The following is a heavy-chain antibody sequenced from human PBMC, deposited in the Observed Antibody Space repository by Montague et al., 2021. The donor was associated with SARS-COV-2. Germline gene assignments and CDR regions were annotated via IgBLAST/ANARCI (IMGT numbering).Heavy chain of an antibody. J-gene: IGHJ4*02. D-gene: IGHD3-10*01. CDR3: ARDNGPIWFGESSLDY. V-gene: IGHV3-30*04. CDR2: ISYDGSNK. CDR1: GFTFSSYA. Sequence: SLRLSCAAPGFTFSSYAMHRVRQAPGKGLEWVAVISYDGSNKYYADSVKGRFTISRDNSKNTLYLQMNSLRAEDTAVYYCARDNGPIWFGESSLDYWGQGTLVTVSS.